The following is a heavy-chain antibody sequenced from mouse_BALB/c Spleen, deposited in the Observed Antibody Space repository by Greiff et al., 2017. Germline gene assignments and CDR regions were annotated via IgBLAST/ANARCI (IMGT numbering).Heavy chain of an antibody. CDR3: ARGGYGSSYWFAY. D-gene: IGHD1-1*01. V-gene: IGHV1-20*02. CDR2: INPYNGDT. CDR1: GYSFTGYF. Sequence: EVQLQQSGPELVKPGASVKISCKASGYSFTGYFMNWVMQSHGKSLEWIGRINPYNGDTFYNQKFKGKATLTVDKSSSTAHMELRSLASEDSAVYYCARGGYGSSYWFAYWGQGTLVTVSA. J-gene: IGHJ3*01.